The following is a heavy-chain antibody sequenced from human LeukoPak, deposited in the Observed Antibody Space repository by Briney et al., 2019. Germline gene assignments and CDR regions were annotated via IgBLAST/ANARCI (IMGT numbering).Heavy chain of an antibody. CDR2: IIPIFGTA. J-gene: IGHJ6*03. V-gene: IGHV1-69*06. D-gene: IGHD3-22*01. CDR1: GYTFTSYA. CDR3: ATDYYDSSGYLNMDV. Sequence: SVKVSCKASGYTFTSYAISWVRQAPGQGLEWMGGIIPIFGTANYAQKFRGRVTITADKSTRTAYMELSSLRSEDTAVYYCATDYYDSSGYLNMDVWGKGTTVTISS.